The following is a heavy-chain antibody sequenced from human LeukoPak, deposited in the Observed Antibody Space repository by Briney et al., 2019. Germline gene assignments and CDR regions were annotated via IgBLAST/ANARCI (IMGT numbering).Heavy chain of an antibody. V-gene: IGHV4-34*01. CDR3: ARRVSWYSFDY. CDR2: INHSGST. D-gene: IGHD6-13*01. CDR1: GGSFSGYY. Sequence: PSETLSLTCAVYGGSFSGYYWSWIRQPPGKGLEWIGEINHSGSTNYNPSLKSRVTISVDTSKNQFSLKLSSVTAADTAVYYCARRVSWYSFDYWGQGTLVTVSS. J-gene: IGHJ4*02.